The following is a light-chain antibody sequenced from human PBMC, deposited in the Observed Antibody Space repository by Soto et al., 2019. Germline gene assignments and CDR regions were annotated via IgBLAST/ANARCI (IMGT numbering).Light chain of an antibody. Sequence: QSVLAQPASVSGSPGQSITLSCTGTSSDVGAYDFVSWYQQHPDKAPKLMIYEVSNRPSGVSYRFSGSKSVNTATLTISGLQAEDEADYYCSSYPNSSTPVFGTGTKV. V-gene: IGLV2-14*03. CDR2: EVS. CDR1: SSDVGAYDF. CDR3: SSYPNSSTPV. J-gene: IGLJ1*01.